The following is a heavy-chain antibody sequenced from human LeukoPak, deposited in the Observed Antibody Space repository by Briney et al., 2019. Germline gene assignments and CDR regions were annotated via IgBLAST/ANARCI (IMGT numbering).Heavy chain of an antibody. D-gene: IGHD3-3*01. J-gene: IGHJ6*02. CDR2: ISSSSSYI. V-gene: IGHV3-21*01. CDR3: ARESYDFWSGYYTGIYYYYGMDV. CDR1: GFTFSSYS. Sequence: PGGSLRLSCAASGFTFSSYSMNWVRQAPGKGLEWVSSISSSSSYIYYADSVKGRFTISRDNAKNSLYLQMNSLRAEDTAVYYCARESYDFWSGYYTGIYYYYGMDVWGQGTTVTVSS.